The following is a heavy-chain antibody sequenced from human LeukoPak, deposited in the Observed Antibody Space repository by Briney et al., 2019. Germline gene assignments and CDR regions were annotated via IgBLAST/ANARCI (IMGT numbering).Heavy chain of an antibody. D-gene: IGHD3-9*01. CDR3: ARDAGLDAFDI. V-gene: IGHV3-66*01. CDR1: GFHVRNNY. J-gene: IGHJ3*02. CDR2: LYNNGGT. Sequence: AGSLRLSSAASGFHVRNNYMSWVRQAPGHGLEWVSILYNNGGTDYADSVRGRFAISRDNHKNTLYLQMNGLRVEDTAIYYCARDAGLDAFDIWGQGTMVGVSS.